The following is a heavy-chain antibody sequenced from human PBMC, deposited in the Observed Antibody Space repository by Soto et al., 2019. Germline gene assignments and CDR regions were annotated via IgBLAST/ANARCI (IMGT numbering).Heavy chain of an antibody. Sequence: QVQLQESGPGLVKPSQTLSLTCSVSGDSIRGGGHYWNWIRQFPGKGLEWIGYVYHSGSTHYNPSLRGRPTIFIGTSKNQFSLRLISVTAADPALYFCARDTGLAPTVWGYWGHGTQVTVSS. CDR1: GDSIRGGGHY. D-gene: IGHD7-27*01. CDR3: ARDTGLAPTVWGY. J-gene: IGHJ4*03. CDR2: VYHSGST. V-gene: IGHV4-31*03.